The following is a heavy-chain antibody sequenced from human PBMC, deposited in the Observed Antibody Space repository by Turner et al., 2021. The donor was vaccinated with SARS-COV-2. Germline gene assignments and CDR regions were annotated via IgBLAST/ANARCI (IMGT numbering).Heavy chain of an antibody. J-gene: IGHJ5*02. D-gene: IGHD2-2*01. Sequence: QVQLVQSGAEVKTPGASVKVSCTISGYTLTELSMYWVRQAPGKGLEWMGGFDPEDGETIYAQNFQGRVTMTEDTSTDTAYMELSSLRSEDTAVYFCATGYQLRVNWFDPWGQGTLVTVSS. CDR1: GYTLTELS. V-gene: IGHV1-24*01. CDR3: ATGYQLRVNWFDP. CDR2: FDPEDGET.